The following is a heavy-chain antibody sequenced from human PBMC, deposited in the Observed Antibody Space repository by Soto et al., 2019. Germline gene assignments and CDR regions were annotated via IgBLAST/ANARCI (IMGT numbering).Heavy chain of an antibody. J-gene: IGHJ4*02. CDR3: AHYSMVRGGLH. Sequence: QLQLQESGPGLVKPSETLSLTCTVSGGSISSSSYYWGWIRQPPGKVLEWIGSISYSGSTYYNPSLKSRVTIPVDTSKTRGSLRLSSVTAADTAGYYCAHYSMVRGGLHWGQGTLVTVSS. V-gene: IGHV4-39*01. CDR2: ISYSGST. D-gene: IGHD3-10*01. CDR1: GGSISSSSYY.